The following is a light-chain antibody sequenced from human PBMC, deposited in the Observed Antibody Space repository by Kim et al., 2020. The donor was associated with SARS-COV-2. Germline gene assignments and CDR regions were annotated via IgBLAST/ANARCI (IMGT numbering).Light chain of an antibody. CDR2: DVS. CDR1: SSDIGGYNY. CDR3: SSYTSSSTLGV. J-gene: IGLJ2*01. Sequence: QSALTQPASVSGSPGQWTTISCTGTSSDIGGYNYVSWYQQHPGKAPKLIIYDVSNRPSGVSNRFSGSKSGNTASLTISGLQAEDEADYYCSSYTSSSTLGVFGGGTQLTVL. V-gene: IGLV2-14*03.